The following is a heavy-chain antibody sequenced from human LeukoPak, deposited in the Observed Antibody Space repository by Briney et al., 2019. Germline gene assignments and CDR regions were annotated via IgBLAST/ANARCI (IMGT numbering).Heavy chain of an antibody. CDR1: GYIFSAYG. V-gene: IGHV1-18*01. J-gene: IGHJ4*02. D-gene: IGHD4-17*01. CDR3: ARDVTGYGDYVGYFDQ. Sequence: GASVKVSCKASGYIFSAYGITWVRQAPGQGLEWVGWISAYSGNINYAQKVQGRVTMTTDTSTSTAYMELRSLRADDTALYYCARDVTGYGDYVGYFDQRGQGTLVTVSS. CDR2: ISAYSGNI.